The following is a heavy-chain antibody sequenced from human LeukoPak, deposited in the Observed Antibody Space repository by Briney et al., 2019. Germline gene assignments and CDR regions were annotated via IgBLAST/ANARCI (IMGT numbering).Heavy chain of an antibody. V-gene: IGHV4-39*01. CDR1: GGSIRSSSYY. CDR2: ISYSETT. D-gene: IGHD1-1*01. Sequence: SETLSLTCTVSGGSIRSSSYYWGCIRQPPGKGLEWIGSISYSETTYYNPSLKSRVIISVDTSKNQFSLKLSSVTAADTAVYYCARQIMTGTKRFDPWGQGTLVTVSS. J-gene: IGHJ5*02. CDR3: ARQIMTGTKRFDP.